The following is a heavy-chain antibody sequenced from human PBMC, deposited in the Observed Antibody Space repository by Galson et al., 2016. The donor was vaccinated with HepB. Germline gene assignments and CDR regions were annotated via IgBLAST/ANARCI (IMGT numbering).Heavy chain of an antibody. D-gene: IGHD6-19*01. J-gene: IGHJ4*02. Sequence: SLRLSCAVSGFTLSYHWMNWVRQAPGKGLEWVAAIKGDGSEKRYLDSVKGRFTLSRGNAESSLFLQMDSLRAEDTAVYYCARLGGSGWTSDFWGQGTLVTVSS. CDR1: GFTLSYHW. CDR2: IKGDGSEK. V-gene: IGHV3-7*01. CDR3: ARLGGSGWTSDF.